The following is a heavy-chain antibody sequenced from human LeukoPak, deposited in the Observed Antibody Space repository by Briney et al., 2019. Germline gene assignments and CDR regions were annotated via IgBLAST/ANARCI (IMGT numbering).Heavy chain of an antibody. D-gene: IGHD3-22*01. V-gene: IGHV1-18*01. CDR1: GYTFTSYG. CDR3: ARDRAHYYDSSGPKFWDY. Sequence: GASVKVPCKASGYTFTSYGISWVRQAPGQGLEWMGWISAYNGNTNYAQKLQGRVTMTTDTSTSTAYMELRSLRSDDTAVYYCARDRAHYYDSSGPKFWDYWGQGTLVTVSS. J-gene: IGHJ4*02. CDR2: ISAYNGNT.